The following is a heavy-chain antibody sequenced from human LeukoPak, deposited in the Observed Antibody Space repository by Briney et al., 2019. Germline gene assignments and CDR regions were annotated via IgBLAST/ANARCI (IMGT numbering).Heavy chain of an antibody. CDR3: ARERDGYNPRSPVWFDP. CDR2: IIPIFGTA. Sequence: SVKVSCKASGGTLSSYAISWVRQAPGQGLEWMGGIIPIFGTANYAQKFQGRVTITADESTSTAYMELSSLRSEDTAVYYCARERDGYNPRSPVWFDPWGQGTLVTVSS. J-gene: IGHJ5*02. V-gene: IGHV1-69*13. CDR1: GGTLSSYA. D-gene: IGHD5-24*01.